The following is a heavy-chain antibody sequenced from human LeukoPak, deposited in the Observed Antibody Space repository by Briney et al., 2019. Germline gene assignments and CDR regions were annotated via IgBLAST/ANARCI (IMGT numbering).Heavy chain of an antibody. CDR1: GGSISPCY. V-gene: IGHV4-59*12. CDR3: ARDTRGWSDAYAWHFDL. Sequence: PSEPLSLTCTVSGGSISPCYGSWLRQPPGKGLEWVGYIYYSGSTSYNPSLESRVTISVDTSKNQFSLKLSSVTAADTAVYYCARDTRGWSDAYAWHFDLWGRGTLVTVSS. D-gene: IGHD3-16*01. CDR2: IYYSGST. J-gene: IGHJ2*01.